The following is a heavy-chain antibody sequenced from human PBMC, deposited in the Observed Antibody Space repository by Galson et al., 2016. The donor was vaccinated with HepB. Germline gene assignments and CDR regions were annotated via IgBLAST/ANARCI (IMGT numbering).Heavy chain of an antibody. CDR3: AKPYGYSYGSYAFDI. J-gene: IGHJ3*02. V-gene: IGHV3-30*18. CDR1: GFNLNSYS. CDR2: ISYDGNKK. Sequence: SLRLSCAVFGFNLNSYSMNWVRQAPGKGLEWVAVISYDGNKKYYADSVIGRATISRDNSKNTVFLRVNSLRGEDTAVYYCAKPYGYSYGSYAFDIWGQGTMVTVSS. D-gene: IGHD5-18*01.